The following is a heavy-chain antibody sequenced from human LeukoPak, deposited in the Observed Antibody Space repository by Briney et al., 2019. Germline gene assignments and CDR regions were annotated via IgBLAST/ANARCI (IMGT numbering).Heavy chain of an antibody. D-gene: IGHD3-10*01. CDR3: ARDQAGPYYYGSGSPYGMDV. V-gene: IGHV1-18*01. Sequence: ASVKVSCKASGYTFTSYGISWVRQAPGQGLEWMGWISAYNGNTNCAQKLQGRVTMTTDTSTSTAYMELRSLRSDDTAVYYCARDQAGPYYYGSGSPYGMDVWGQGTTVTVSS. J-gene: IGHJ6*02. CDR2: ISAYNGNT. CDR1: GYTFTSYG.